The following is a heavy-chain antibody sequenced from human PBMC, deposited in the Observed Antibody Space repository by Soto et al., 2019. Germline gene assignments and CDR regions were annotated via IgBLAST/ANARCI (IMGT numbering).Heavy chain of an antibody. CDR2: MNPNSGNT. V-gene: IGHV1-8*01. Sequence: QVQLVQSGAEVKKPGASVKVSCKASGYTFTSYDINWVRQATGQGLEWMGWMNPNSGNTGYAQKFQGRVTMTRNTSRSTAYMELSRLRSEDTAVYYCARDSSSWYHYYGMDVWGQGTTVTVPS. J-gene: IGHJ6*02. CDR1: GYTFTSYD. CDR3: ARDSSSWYHYYGMDV. D-gene: IGHD6-13*01.